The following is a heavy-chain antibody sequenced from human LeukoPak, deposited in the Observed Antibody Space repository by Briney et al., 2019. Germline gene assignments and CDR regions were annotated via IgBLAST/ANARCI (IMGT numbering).Heavy chain of an antibody. V-gene: IGHV4-31*03. CDR2: IYYSGST. D-gene: IGHD3-10*01. CDR1: GGSISSGGYY. J-gene: IGHJ4*02. Sequence: SETLSLTCTVSGGSISSGGYYWSWIRQHPGKGLEWIGYIYYSGSTYYNPSLKSRVTISVDTSKNQFPLKLSSVTAADTAVYYCARGTPELYYFDYWGQGTLVTVSS. CDR3: ARGTPELYYFDY.